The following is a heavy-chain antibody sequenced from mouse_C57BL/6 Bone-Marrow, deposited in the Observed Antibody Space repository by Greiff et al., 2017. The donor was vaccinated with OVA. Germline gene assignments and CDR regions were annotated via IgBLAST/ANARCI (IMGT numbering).Heavy chain of an antibody. D-gene: IGHD3-2*02. CDR1: GFNIKDYY. Sequence: EVKLVESGAELVKPGASVKLSCTASGFNIKDYYMHWVKQRTEQGLEWIGRIDPEDGETKYAPKFQGKATITADTSSNTAYLQLSSLTSEDTAVYYCAVSYSSGYPYAMDYWGQGTSVTVSS. V-gene: IGHV14-2*01. CDR3: AVSYSSGYPYAMDY. CDR2: IDPEDGET. J-gene: IGHJ4*01.